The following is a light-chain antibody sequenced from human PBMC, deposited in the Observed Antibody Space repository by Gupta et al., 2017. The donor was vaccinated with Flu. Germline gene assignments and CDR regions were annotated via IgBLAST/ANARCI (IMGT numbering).Light chain of an antibody. CDR1: SSDRGSYRY. J-gene: IGLJ2*01. CDR3: SSCTSSNPLV. CDR2: DVT. V-gene: IGLV2-14*01. Sequence: SAMTQPASVFASPGQAITICCAGTSSDRGSYRYVSWYQQHPGKAPQLLIYDVTNRPSGVSTRFSGSKSGDTASLTSSGLQAEDEDDYYCSSCTSSNPLVFGGGTRMTVL.